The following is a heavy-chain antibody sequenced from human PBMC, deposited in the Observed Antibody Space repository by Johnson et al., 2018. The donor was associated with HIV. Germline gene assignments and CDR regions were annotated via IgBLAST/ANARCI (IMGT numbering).Heavy chain of an antibody. Sequence: VQLVESGGGLVQPGGSLRLSCAASGFTFSSYWMSWVRQAPGKGLEWVANIKQDGSEKYYVDSVKGRFTISRDNAKNSLYLQMNSLRAEDTAVYYCAKDGGSYGGAFDIWGQGTMVTVSS. J-gene: IGHJ3*02. CDR3: AKDGGSYGGAFDI. CDR2: IKQDGSEK. CDR1: GFTFSSYW. D-gene: IGHD1-26*01. V-gene: IGHV3-7*01.